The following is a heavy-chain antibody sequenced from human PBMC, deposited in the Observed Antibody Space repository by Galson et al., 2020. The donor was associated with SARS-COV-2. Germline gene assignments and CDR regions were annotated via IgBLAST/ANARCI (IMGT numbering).Heavy chain of an antibody. CDR3: AREGDGYNLPRALDY. Sequence: SETLSLTCTVSGGSISSGSYYWSWIRQPAGKGLEWIGRIYTSGSTNYNPSLKSRVTISVDTSKNQFSLKLSSVTAADTAVYYCAREGDGYNLPRALDYWGQGTLVTVSS. J-gene: IGHJ4*02. D-gene: IGHD5-12*01. CDR1: GGSISSGSYY. V-gene: IGHV4-61*02. CDR2: IYTSGST.